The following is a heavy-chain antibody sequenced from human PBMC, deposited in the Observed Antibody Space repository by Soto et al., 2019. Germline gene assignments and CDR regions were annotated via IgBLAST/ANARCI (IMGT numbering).Heavy chain of an antibody. D-gene: IGHD3-22*01. CDR3: ARDTDSSGYYTYYFDY. Sequence: SVKLYCKASGGTFSSYAISWVREAPGQGLEWMGGIIPIFGTANYAQKFQVRVTITADKSTSTAYMELSSLRSEDTAVYYCARDTDSSGYYTYYFDYWGQGTLFTVSS. J-gene: IGHJ4*02. CDR1: GGTFSSYA. V-gene: IGHV1-69*06. CDR2: IIPIFGTA.